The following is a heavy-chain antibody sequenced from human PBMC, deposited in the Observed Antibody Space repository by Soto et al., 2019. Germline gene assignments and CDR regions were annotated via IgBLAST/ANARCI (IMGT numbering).Heavy chain of an antibody. D-gene: IGHD3-16*02. Sequence: SETLSLTCAVYGGSFSGYYWSWIRQPPGKGLEWIGEINHSGSTNYNPSLKSRVTISVDTSKNQFSLKLSSVTAADTAVYYCARYVWGSYRSRPRFDYWGQGTLATVSS. CDR1: GGSFSGYY. V-gene: IGHV4-34*01. J-gene: IGHJ4*02. CDR3: ARYVWGSYRSRPRFDY. CDR2: INHSGST.